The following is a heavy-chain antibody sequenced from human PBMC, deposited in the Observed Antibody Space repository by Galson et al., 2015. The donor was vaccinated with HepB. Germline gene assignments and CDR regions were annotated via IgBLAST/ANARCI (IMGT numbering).Heavy chain of an antibody. CDR1: GFSVSTNY. V-gene: IGHV3-21*01. CDR3: ARDRGPILTGYYRPYYYYGMDV. D-gene: IGHD3-9*01. CDR2: ISSSSSYI. Sequence: SLRLSCAASGFSVSTNYMSWVRQAPGKGLEWVSSISSSSSYIYYADSVKGRFTISRDNAKNSLYLQMNSLRAEDTAVYYCARDRGPILTGYYRPYYYYGMDVWGQGTTVTVSS. J-gene: IGHJ6*02.